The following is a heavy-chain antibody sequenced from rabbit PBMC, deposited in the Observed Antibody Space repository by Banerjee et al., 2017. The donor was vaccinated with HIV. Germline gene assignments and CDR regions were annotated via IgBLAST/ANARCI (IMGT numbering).Heavy chain of an antibody. Sequence: QEQLVESGGGLVQPGGSLALTCKASGFSFSDRDVMCWVRQAPGKGLEWIACIYGGSSGSTYYASWAKGRFTISKTSSTTVTLQMTSLTAADTATYFCARGIAYGYAGDTYPPYAMDLWGQGTLVTVS. CDR2: IYGGSSGST. CDR3: ARGIAYGYAGDTYPPYAMDL. V-gene: IGHV1S45*01. D-gene: IGHD6-1*01. J-gene: IGHJ6*01. CDR1: GFSFSDRDV.